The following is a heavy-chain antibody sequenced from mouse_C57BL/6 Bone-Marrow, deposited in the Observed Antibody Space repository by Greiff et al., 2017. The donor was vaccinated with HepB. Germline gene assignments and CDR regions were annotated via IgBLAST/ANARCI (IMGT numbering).Heavy chain of an antibody. Sequence: VQLQQPGTELVKPGASVKLSCKASGYTFTSYWMHWVKQRPGQGLEWIGNINPSNGGTNYNEKFKSKATLTVDKSSSTAYMQLSSLTSEDSAVYYCARGGYGSSYPFDYWGQGTTLTVSS. D-gene: IGHD1-1*01. CDR1: GYTFTSYW. CDR3: ARGGYGSSYPFDY. J-gene: IGHJ2*01. CDR2: INPSNGGT. V-gene: IGHV1-53*01.